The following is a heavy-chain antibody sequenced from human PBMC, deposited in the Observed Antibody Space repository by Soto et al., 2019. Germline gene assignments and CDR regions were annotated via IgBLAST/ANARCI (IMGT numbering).Heavy chain of an antibody. V-gene: IGHV1-24*01. D-gene: IGHD2-2*02. CDR3: ATDHPATAIKFDD. Sequence: ASVKVSCKVSGYTLTELSMHWVRQAPGKGLEWMGGFDPEDGETIYAQKFQGRVTMTEDTSTDTAYMELSSLRSEDTAVYYCATDHPATAIKFDDWGQRTLVTGSS. J-gene: IGHJ4*02. CDR1: GYTLTELS. CDR2: FDPEDGET.